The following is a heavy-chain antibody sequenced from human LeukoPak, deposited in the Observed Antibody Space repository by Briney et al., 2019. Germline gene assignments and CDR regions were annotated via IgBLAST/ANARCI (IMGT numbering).Heavy chain of an antibody. Sequence: ASVKVSCKASGYTFTDYYIHWVRQAPGQGLEWMRWINPNTGDTNYAQKFQGRVSMTRDTSINTAYMELSRLRSDDTAVYYCARGKMAATGFFDYWGQGTLVTVSS. V-gene: IGHV1-2*02. CDR1: GYTFTDYY. D-gene: IGHD6-13*01. CDR3: ARGKMAATGFFDY. CDR2: INPNTGDT. J-gene: IGHJ4*02.